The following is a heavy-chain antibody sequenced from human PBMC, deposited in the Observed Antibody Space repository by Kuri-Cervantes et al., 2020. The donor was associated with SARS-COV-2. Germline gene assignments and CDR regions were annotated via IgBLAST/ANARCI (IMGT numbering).Heavy chain of an antibody. Sequence: GESLKISCAASGFTFSSYSMNWVRQAPGKGLEWVSYISSSSSTIYYADSVKGRFTISRDNAKNSLYLQMNSLRAEATAVYYCAKEDSSGWYNWFDPWGQGTLVTCSS. CDR2: ISSSSSTI. CDR1: GFTFSSYS. V-gene: IGHV3-48*01. J-gene: IGHJ5*02. D-gene: IGHD6-19*01. CDR3: AKEDSSGWYNWFDP.